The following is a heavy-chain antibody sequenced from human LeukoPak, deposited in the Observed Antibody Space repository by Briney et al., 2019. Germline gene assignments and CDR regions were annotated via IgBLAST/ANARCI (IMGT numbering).Heavy chain of an antibody. CDR3: ARSRGSSGSYPFDY. V-gene: IGHV3-48*01. Sequence: PVGSLRLSCAASGFTFSSYSMNWVRQAPGKGLGWGSYISSSSSTIYYAGSVKGRFTISRDNAKNSLFLQMNSLRAEDTAVYYCARSRGSSGSYPFDYWGQGTLATVSS. CDR1: GFTFSSYS. J-gene: IGHJ4*02. CDR2: ISSSSSTI. D-gene: IGHD1-26*01.